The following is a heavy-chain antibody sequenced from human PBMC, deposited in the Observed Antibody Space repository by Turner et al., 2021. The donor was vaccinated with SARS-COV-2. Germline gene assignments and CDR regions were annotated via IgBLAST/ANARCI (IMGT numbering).Heavy chain of an antibody. CDR2: IWYDGSNK. D-gene: IGHD2-8*01. CDR1: GFTFSSYG. J-gene: IGHJ6*03. Sequence: QVQLVESGGVGVQPCTSLRLSSAASGFTFSSYGMHWVRLAPGKGLALVAVIWYDGSNKYYADSVKGRFTISRDNSKYTLYLQMNSLTAEDTAVYYCARDPNAGYYYMAVWGKGTTVTVSS. V-gene: IGHV3-33*01. CDR3: ARDPNAGYYYMAV.